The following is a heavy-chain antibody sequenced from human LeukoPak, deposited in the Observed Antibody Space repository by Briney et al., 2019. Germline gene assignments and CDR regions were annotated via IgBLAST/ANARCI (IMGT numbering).Heavy chain of an antibody. Sequence: SETLSLTCTVSGGSISSYYWSWIRQPAGKGLEWIGRIYTSGSTNYNPSLKSRVTMSVDTSKNQFSLKLSSVTAADTAVYYCARDQSRFPNYYHSGSYYRPTTYYYYGMDVWGQGTTVTVSS. CDR3: ARDQSRFPNYYHSGSYYRPTTYYYYGMDV. V-gene: IGHV4-4*07. CDR1: GGSISSYY. D-gene: IGHD3-10*01. J-gene: IGHJ6*02. CDR2: IYTSGST.